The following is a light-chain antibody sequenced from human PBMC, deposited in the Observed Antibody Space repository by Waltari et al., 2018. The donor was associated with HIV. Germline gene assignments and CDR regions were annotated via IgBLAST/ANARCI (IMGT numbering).Light chain of an antibody. Sequence: QSMLTQPPSASGTPGQRVSISCSGGNSNIGINYVSWFQQLPGTAPKLLIHRNNQRPSGVPGRFSGSKSGTSASLAIRGLRSEDEADYYCAVWDDSLSGWLFGGGTKLTVL. CDR3: AVWDDSLSGWL. CDR2: RNN. V-gene: IGLV1-47*01. J-gene: IGLJ3*02. CDR1: NSNIGINY.